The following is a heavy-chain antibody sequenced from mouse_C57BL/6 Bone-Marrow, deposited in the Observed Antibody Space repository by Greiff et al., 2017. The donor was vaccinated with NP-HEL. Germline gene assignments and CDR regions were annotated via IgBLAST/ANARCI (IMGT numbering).Heavy chain of an antibody. CDR2: INYDGSST. V-gene: IGHV5-16*01. Sequence: EVQLVESEGGLVQPGSSMKLSCTASGFTFSDYYMAWVSQVPEKGLEWVANINYDGSSTYYLDSLKSRFIISRDNAKNILYLQMSSLKSEDTATYYCARGGLPHWYFDVWGTGTTVTVSS. CDR1: GFTFSDYY. CDR3: ARGGLPHWYFDV. D-gene: IGHD2-4*01. J-gene: IGHJ1*03.